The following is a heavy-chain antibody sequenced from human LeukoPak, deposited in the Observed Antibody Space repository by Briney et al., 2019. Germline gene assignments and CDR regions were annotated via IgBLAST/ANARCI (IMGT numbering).Heavy chain of an antibody. CDR3: ARVGPHRLIGGSVWFDP. V-gene: IGHV1-18*04. D-gene: IGHD3-10*01. J-gene: IGHJ5*02. CDR2: ISGYNGNT. Sequence: ASVKVSCKASGYTFTGYYMHWVRQAPGQGLEWMGWISGYNGNTKYAQKFQGRVTMTTDTSTSIAYMELRSLRSDDTAVYYCARVGPHRLIGGSVWFDPWGQGTLVTVSS. CDR1: GYTFTGYY.